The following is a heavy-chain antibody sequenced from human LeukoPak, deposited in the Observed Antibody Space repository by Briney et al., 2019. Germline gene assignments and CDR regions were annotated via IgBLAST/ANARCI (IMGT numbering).Heavy chain of an antibody. CDR2: ISGSGGST. CDR3: AKDPRRITMIVVVTPSFDS. D-gene: IGHD3-22*01. V-gene: IGHV3-23*01. J-gene: IGHJ4*01. Sequence: GGSLRLSCAASGFTFSSYAMSWVRQAPGEGLEWVSAISGSGGSTYYADSVKGRFTISRDNSKNTLYLQMNSLRAEDTAVYYCAKDPRRITMIVVVTPSFDSCGNGTLVTVSS. CDR1: GFTFSSYA.